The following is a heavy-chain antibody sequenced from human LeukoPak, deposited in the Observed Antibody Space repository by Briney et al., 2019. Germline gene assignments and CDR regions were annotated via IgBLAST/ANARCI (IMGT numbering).Heavy chain of an antibody. CDR2: IRYDGGNK. D-gene: IGHD2-2*01. J-gene: IGHJ4*02. Sequence: PGGSLRLSCAASGFTFINYGMHWVRQAPGKGPEWVAFIRYDGGNKYYADSVKGRFAISRDNSKNTLYLKMNSLRAEDTAVYYCAKAYCGSTVCYGGGKIDSWGQGTLVTVSS. V-gene: IGHV3-30*02. CDR3: AKAYCGSTVCYGGGKIDS. CDR1: GFTFINYG.